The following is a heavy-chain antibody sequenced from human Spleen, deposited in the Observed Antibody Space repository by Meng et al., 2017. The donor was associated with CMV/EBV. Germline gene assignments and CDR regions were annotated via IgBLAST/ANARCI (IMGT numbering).Heavy chain of an antibody. CDR3: ARSVAGPNDAFDI. V-gene: IGHV3-23*03. J-gene: IGHJ3*02. D-gene: IGHD6-19*01. Sequence: GGSLRLSCAASGFTFSSYAMSWVRQAPGKGLEWVSVIYSGGSSTYYADSVKGRFTISRDNSKNTLYLQMNSLRAEDTAVYYCARSVAGPNDAFDIWGQGTMVTVSS. CDR1: GFTFSSYA. CDR2: IYSGGSST.